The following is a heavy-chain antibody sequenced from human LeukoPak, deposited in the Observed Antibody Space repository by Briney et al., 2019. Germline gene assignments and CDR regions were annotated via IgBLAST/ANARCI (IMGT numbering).Heavy chain of an antibody. Sequence: SVKVSCKASGGTFSSYAISWVRQAPGQGLEWMGGIIPIFGTANYAQKFQGRVTITTDESTSTAYMELSSLRSEDTAVYYCARVAVVAPAATALDYYYYMDVWGKGTTVTVSS. D-gene: IGHD2-2*01. J-gene: IGHJ6*03. V-gene: IGHV1-69*05. CDR2: IIPIFGTA. CDR3: ARVAVVAPAATALDYYYYMDV. CDR1: GGTFSSYA.